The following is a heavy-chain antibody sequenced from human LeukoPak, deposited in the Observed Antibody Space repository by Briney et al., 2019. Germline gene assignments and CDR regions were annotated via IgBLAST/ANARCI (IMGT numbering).Heavy chain of an antibody. J-gene: IGHJ3*02. CDR3: ARAGLEEAFDI. CDR1: GGSFSGYY. D-gene: IGHD3-22*01. CDR2: ISSSSSYT. V-gene: IGHV3-11*06. Sequence: LSLTCGVYGGSFSGYYWSWIRQAPGKGLEWVSYISSSSSYTNYADSVKGRFTISRDNAKNSLYLQMNSLRAEDTAVYYCARAGLEEAFDIWGQGTMVTVSP.